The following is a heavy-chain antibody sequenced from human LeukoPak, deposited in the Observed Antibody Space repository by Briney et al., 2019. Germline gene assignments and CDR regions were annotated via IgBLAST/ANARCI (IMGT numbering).Heavy chain of an antibody. D-gene: IGHD6-13*01. CDR3: ARPDPQGSSAWYGPFDC. J-gene: IGHJ4*02. CDR1: GGSISSSSYY. Sequence: SETLSLTCTVSGGSISSSSYYWGWIRQPPGKGLEWIGSIYYSGSTYYNPSLKSRVTISVDTSKNQFSLKLSSVTAADTAVYYCARPDPQGSSAWYGPFDCWGQGTLVTVSS. CDR2: IYYSGST. V-gene: IGHV4-39*01.